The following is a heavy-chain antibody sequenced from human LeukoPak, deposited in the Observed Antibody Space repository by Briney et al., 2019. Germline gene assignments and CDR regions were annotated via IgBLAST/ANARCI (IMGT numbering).Heavy chain of an antibody. V-gene: IGHV4-30-4*01. J-gene: IGHJ3*02. CDR2: IYYSGST. CDR3: ARVGYDILTGYSLQDHAFDI. D-gene: IGHD3-9*01. CDR1: GGSISSGDYY. Sequence: SETLSLTFTVSGGSISSGDYYWSWTRQPPGKGLEGIGYIYYSGSTYYTPSLKSRVTISVDTSKNQFSLKLSSVTAADTAVYYCARVGYDILTGYSLQDHAFDIWGQGTMVTVSS.